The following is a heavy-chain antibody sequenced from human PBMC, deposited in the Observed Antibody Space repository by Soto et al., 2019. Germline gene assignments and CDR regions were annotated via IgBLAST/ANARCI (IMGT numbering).Heavy chain of an antibody. CDR2: IIGSGGTA. J-gene: IGHJ4*02. Sequence: EVQLLESRGGLVQPGGSLRLSCAASGFTFSSYAMSWVRQAPGKGLEWVSGIIGSGGTAYYAESVQGRFTISRDNSKNTLYVQRNSLRGEDTAVYYCARDGSGWYSDYWGQGTLVTVSS. CDR3: ARDGSGWYSDY. V-gene: IGHV3-23*01. D-gene: IGHD6-19*01. CDR1: GFTFSSYA.